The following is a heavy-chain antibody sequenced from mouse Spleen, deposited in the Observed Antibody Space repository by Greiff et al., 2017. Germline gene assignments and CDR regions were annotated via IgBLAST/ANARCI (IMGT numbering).Heavy chain of an antibody. D-gene: IGHD2-3*01. V-gene: IGHV1-80*01. CDR3: ARLLSYDGYWYFDV. J-gene: IGHJ1*01. Sequence: QVQLKESGAELVKPGASVKISCKASGYAFSSYWMNWLKQRPGKGLEWIGQIYPGDGDTNYNGKFKGKATLTADKSSSTAYMQLSSLTSEDSAVYFCARLLSYDGYWYFDVWGAGTTVTVSS. CDR2: IYPGDGDT. CDR1: GYAFSSYW.